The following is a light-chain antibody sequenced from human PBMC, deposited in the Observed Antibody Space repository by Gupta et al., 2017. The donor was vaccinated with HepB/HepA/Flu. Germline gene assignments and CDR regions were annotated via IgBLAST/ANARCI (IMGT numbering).Light chain of an antibody. J-gene: IGLJ1*01. Sequence: QPALTQPRSVSGSPGQSVTISCIGTDNDIGYYNYVSWYPHHPGKAPKLMISDVTDRPSGVPDRFSGSKSGNTASLTISGLQADDEADYYCCSYAGSYTYVFGTGSKVTVL. V-gene: IGLV2-11*01. CDR3: CSYAGSYTYV. CDR1: DNDIGYYNY. CDR2: DVT.